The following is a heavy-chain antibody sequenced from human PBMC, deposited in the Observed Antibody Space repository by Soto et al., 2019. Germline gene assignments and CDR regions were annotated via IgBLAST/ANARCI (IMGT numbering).Heavy chain of an antibody. Sequence: ASVKVSCKASGYTFTSYDINWVRQATGQGLEWMGWMNPNSGNTGYAQKFQGRVTMTRNTSISTAYMELSSLRSEDTAVYYCARFHYYGSGSYYTPYGMDVWGQGTTVTVSS. CDR3: ARFHYYGSGSYYTPYGMDV. CDR1: GYTFTSYD. D-gene: IGHD3-10*01. V-gene: IGHV1-8*01. CDR2: MNPNSGNT. J-gene: IGHJ6*02.